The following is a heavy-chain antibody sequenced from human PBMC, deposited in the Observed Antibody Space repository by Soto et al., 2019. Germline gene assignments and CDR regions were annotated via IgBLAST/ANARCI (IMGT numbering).Heavy chain of an antibody. CDR3: AKAGRMAGTGVGNVDY. V-gene: IGHV3-9*01. CDR1: GFTLDNYA. Sequence: EVQLVESGGGLVQPGRSLRLSCAASGFTLDNYAMHWVRQAPGKGLEWVSGIGWNSGSIGYADSVKGRFTISRDNAKNSLYLQMNSLSAEDTALYYCAKAGRMAGTGVGNVDYWGQGTLVTVSS. CDR2: IGWNSGSI. J-gene: IGHJ4*02. D-gene: IGHD6-19*01.